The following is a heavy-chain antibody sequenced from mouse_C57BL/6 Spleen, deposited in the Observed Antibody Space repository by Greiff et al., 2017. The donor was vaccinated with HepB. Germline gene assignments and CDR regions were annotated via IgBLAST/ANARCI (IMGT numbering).Heavy chain of an antibody. D-gene: IGHD1-1*01. J-gene: IGHJ1*03. CDR2: IRNKANNHAT. CDR3: TRITTVVATRYFDV. V-gene: IGHV6-6*01. CDR1: GFTFSDAW. Sequence: EVKLVESGGGLVQPGGSMKLSCAASGFTFSDAWMDWVRQSPEKGLEWVAEIRNKANNHATYYAESVKGRFTISRDDSKSSVYLQMNSLRAEDTGIYYCTRITTVVATRYFDVWGTGTTVTVSS.